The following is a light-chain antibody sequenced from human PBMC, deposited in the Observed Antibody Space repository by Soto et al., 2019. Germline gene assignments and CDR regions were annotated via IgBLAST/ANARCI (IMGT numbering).Light chain of an antibody. J-gene: IGLJ1*01. V-gene: IGLV2-14*02. Sequence: QSVLTQPASVSGSPGQSITIPCTGTNNDVGAFNLVSWYQQHPVKAPKLIIFGVTERPSGVSNRFSGSKSGNTASLTISGLQTEDEADYYCISYTDRQSYLFGTGTKVTVL. CDR1: NNDVGAFNL. CDR2: GVT. CDR3: ISYTDRQSYL.